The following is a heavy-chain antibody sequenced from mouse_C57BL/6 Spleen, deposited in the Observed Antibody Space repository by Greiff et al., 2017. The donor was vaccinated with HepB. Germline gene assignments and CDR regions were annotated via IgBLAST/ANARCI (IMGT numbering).Heavy chain of an antibody. CDR2: IYPGDGDT. Sequence: VKVVESGAELVKPGASVKISCKASGYAFSSYWMNWVKQRPGKGLEWIGQIYPGDGDTNYNGKFKGKATLTADKSSSTAYMQLSSLTSEDSAVYFCARYYYGSSYNFDYWGQGTTLTVSS. CDR1: GYAFSSYW. D-gene: IGHD1-1*01. CDR3: ARYYYGSSYNFDY. J-gene: IGHJ2*01. V-gene: IGHV1-80*01.